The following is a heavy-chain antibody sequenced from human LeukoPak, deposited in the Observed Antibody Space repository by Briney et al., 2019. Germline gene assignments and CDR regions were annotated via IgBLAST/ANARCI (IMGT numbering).Heavy chain of an antibody. CDR2: ISGSGGGGT. Sequence: PGGSLRLSCAASGFSFSSYAMTWVRQAPGKGLEWVSVISGSGGGGTNYADSVKGRFTISRDNSKNTLYLQMNSLRAEDTAVYYCAKESARSDYGDYAHDGFDIWGQGTMVTVSS. V-gene: IGHV3-23*01. CDR1: GFSFSSYA. D-gene: IGHD4-17*01. J-gene: IGHJ3*02. CDR3: AKESARSDYGDYAHDGFDI.